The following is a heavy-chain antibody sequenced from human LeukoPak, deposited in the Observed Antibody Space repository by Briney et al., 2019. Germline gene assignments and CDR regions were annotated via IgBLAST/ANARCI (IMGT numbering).Heavy chain of an antibody. CDR3: ARDQSIAGPTTADY. D-gene: IGHD1-26*01. CDR1: GFTFSRFW. CDR2: INTDGSDT. J-gene: IGHJ4*02. Sequence: GGSLRLSCAASGFTFSRFWMHWVRQAPGKGLVWVSRINTDGSDTIYADSVKGRFTISRDNAKNTLYLQMNSLRAEDTAVYYCARDQSIAGPTTADYWGQGTLVTDSS. V-gene: IGHV3-74*01.